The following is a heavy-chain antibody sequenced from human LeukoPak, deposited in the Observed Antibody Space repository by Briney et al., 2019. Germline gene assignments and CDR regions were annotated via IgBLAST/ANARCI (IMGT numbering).Heavy chain of an antibody. D-gene: IGHD5-18*01. V-gene: IGHV3-30*02. Sequence: GGSLRLSCAASGFTFSSYGMHWVRQAPGKGLEWVAFIRYDGSNKYYADSVKGRFTISRDNSKNTLHLQMNSLRAEDTAVYYCAKDRPVTLDYWGQGTLVTVSS. CDR3: AKDRPVTLDY. CDR1: GFTFSSYG. CDR2: IRYDGSNK. J-gene: IGHJ4*02.